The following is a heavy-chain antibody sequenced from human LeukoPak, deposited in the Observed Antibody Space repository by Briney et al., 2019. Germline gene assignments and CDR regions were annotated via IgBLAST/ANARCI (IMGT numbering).Heavy chain of an antibody. CDR2: MNPNSGNT. D-gene: IGHD2-2*01. Sequence: ASVKASCKASGYTFTSYDINWVRQATGQGLEWMGWMNPNSGNTGYAQKFQGRVTITRNTSISTAYMELSSLRSEDTAVYYCARGLLPAAPDYWGQGTLVTVSS. CDR1: GYTFTSYD. J-gene: IGHJ4*02. CDR3: ARGLLPAAPDY. V-gene: IGHV1-8*03.